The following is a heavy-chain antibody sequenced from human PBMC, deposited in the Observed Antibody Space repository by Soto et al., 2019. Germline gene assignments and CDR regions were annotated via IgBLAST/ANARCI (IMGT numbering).Heavy chain of an antibody. Sequence: QVQLVQSGAEVKKPGASVKVSCKASGYTFTSYDINWVRQASGQGLEWMGWMNPNSGNTGYALKFQGRVTMTRNNAISTDYMELSSLSSEDTAVYFCAGGLTAYYFGMDVWGLGTTVTVSS. CDR1: GYTFTSYD. V-gene: IGHV1-8*01. D-gene: IGHD3-10*01. CDR2: MNPNSGNT. J-gene: IGHJ6*01. CDR3: AGGLTAYYFGMDV.